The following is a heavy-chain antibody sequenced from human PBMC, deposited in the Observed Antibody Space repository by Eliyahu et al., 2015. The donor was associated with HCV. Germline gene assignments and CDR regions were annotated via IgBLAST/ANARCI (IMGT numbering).Heavy chain of an antibody. CDR2: ISAAYST. CDR3: AKESNDYGDQYFDY. CDR1: GFXINSYX. V-gene: IGHV3-23*01. J-gene: IGHJ4*02. Sequence: RLSCAASGFXINSYXMSWVRQAPGKGLEWVSAISAAYSTYYAGSVKGRFTISRDNSKNTLYLEMNSLRAEDTAVYYCAKESNDYGDQYFDYWGQGTLVTVSS. D-gene: IGHD4-17*01.